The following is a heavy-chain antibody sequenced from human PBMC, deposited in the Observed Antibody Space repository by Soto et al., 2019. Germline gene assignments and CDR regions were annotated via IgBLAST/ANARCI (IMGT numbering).Heavy chain of an antibody. V-gene: IGHV3-66*01. J-gene: IGHJ6*03. CDR2: IQSGGPT. CDR3: ERDDALCDGGSCYGVPLDF. Sequence: GGSLRLSCAASGFTVSSKYMSWVRQAPGKGLEWVSLIQSGGPTYYADSVKGRFTISRDTSENTLHLQMDSLRAEDTAVYYCERDDALCDGGSCYGVPLDFWGKGTTVTV. D-gene: IGHD2-15*01. CDR1: GFTVSSKY.